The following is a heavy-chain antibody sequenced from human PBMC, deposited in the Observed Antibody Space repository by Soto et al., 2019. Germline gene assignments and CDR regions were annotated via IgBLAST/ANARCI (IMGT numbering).Heavy chain of an antibody. D-gene: IGHD3-10*01. Sequence: PGGSLRLSCAASGFTVSSNYMSWVRQAPGKGLEWVSVIYSGGSTYYADSVKGRFTISRDNSKNTLYLQMNSLRAEDTAVYYCVKSGDYYGSGSTVYGMDVWGQGTTVTVSS. J-gene: IGHJ6*02. CDR1: GFTVSSNY. CDR2: IYSGGST. CDR3: VKSGDYYGSGSTVYGMDV. V-gene: IGHV3-66*01.